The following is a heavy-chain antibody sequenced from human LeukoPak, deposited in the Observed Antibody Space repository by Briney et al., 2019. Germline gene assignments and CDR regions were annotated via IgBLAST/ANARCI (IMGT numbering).Heavy chain of an antibody. D-gene: IGHD3-3*01. CDR2: ISSSSSYI. CDR1: GFTFSSYS. V-gene: IGHV3-21*01. J-gene: IGHJ6*03. Sequence: GGSLRLSCAASGFTFSSYSMNWVRQAPGKGLEWVSSISSSSSYIYYADSVRGRLTISRDNAKNSLYLQMNSLRAEDTAVYYCARCEEEYYDFWSGYYRGYYYYMDVWGKGTTVTVSS. CDR3: ARCEEEYYDFWSGYYRGYYYYMDV.